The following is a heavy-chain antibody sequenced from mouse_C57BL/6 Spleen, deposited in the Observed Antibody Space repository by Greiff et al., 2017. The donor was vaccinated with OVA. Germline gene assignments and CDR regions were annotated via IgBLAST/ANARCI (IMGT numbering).Heavy chain of an antibody. D-gene: IGHD4-1*01. J-gene: IGHJ1*03. CDR1: GYTFTSYW. V-gene: IGHV1-61*01. CDR2: IYPSDSET. Sequence: QVQLKQSGAELVRPGSSVKLSCKASGYTFTSYWMDWVKQRPGQGLEWIGNIYPSDSETHYNQKFKDKATLTVDKSSSTAYMQLSSLTSEDSAVYYCARSWDWYFDVWGTGTTVTVSS. CDR3: ARSWDWYFDV.